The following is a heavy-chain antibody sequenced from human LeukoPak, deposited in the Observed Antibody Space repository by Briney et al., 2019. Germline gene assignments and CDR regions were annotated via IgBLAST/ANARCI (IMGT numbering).Heavy chain of an antibody. J-gene: IGHJ3*02. CDR3: ARDSTARAYDI. D-gene: IGHD2-2*01. Sequence: SEALSLTCSVSGGSITSYYWSWIRKPAGKGLEWIGRIYTSGSTNYSPSLKSRITMSVDTSNNQFSLSLSSVTAADTAVYYCARDSTARAYDIWGQGTIVTVSS. CDR2: IYTSGST. CDR1: GGSITSYY. V-gene: IGHV4-4*07.